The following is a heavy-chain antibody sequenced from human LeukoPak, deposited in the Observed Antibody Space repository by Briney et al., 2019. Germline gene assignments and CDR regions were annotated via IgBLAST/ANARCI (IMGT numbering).Heavy chain of an antibody. CDR2: ISSSGSTI. Sequence: PGGSLRLSCAASGFTFSSYEMNWVRQAPRKGLEWVSYISSSGSTIYYADSVKGRFTISRDNAKNSLYLQMNSLRAEDTAVYYCAGDSIAAAGFDYWGQGTLVTVPS. CDR1: GFTFSSYE. D-gene: IGHD6-13*01. J-gene: IGHJ4*02. V-gene: IGHV3-48*03. CDR3: AGDSIAAAGFDY.